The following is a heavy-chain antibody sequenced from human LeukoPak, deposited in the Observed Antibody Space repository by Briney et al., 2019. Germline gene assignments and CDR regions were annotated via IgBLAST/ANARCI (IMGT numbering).Heavy chain of an antibody. V-gene: IGHV3-30*04. CDR2: ISDDGGQK. D-gene: IGHD3-22*01. CDR1: GFXFSSYT. Sequence: GGSLRLSCAASGFXFSSYTIHWVRQAPGKGLEWVAVISDDGGQKYYADSVKGRFTISRGNSKNTLYLQMDSLRNEDTAVYYCAGQWLIGRLTYYFDYWGRGTLVTVSS. CDR3: AGQWLIGRLTYYFDY. J-gene: IGHJ4*02.